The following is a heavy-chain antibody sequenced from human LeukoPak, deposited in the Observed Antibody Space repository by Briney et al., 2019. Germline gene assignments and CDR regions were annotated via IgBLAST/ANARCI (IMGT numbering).Heavy chain of an antibody. D-gene: IGHD3-16*01. CDR3: AKDIELGRIMITFGGVDY. CDR1: GFTFDDYA. Sequence: GRSLRLCCAASGFTFDDYAMHWVRQAAGKGLEWVSGISWNSGSIGYADSVKGRFTISRDNAKNSLYLQMNSLRAEDTALYYCAKDIELGRIMITFGGVDYWGQGTLVTVSS. V-gene: IGHV3-9*01. CDR2: ISWNSGSI. J-gene: IGHJ4*02.